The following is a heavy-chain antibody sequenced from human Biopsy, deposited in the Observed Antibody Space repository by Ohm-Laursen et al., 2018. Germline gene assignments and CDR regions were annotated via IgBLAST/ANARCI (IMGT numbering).Heavy chain of an antibody. CDR2: SIPLFNTA. Sequence: SVKVSCKVFGYTLTELSMHWVRQAPGQGLEWVGSSIPLFNTANYADKFQGRVTLTADKSTTTAYMELSSLRSEDTAIYYCARFPLGAYDDSGSYRAVEHWYFDLWGRGTLVTVSS. CDR1: GYTLTELS. CDR3: ARFPLGAYDDSGSYRAVEHWYFDL. V-gene: IGHV1-69*06. J-gene: IGHJ2*01. D-gene: IGHD3-22*01.